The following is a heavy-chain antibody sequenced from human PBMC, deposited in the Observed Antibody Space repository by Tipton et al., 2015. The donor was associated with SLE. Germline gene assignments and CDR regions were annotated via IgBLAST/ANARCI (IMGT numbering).Heavy chain of an antibody. J-gene: IGHJ2*01. D-gene: IGHD6-13*01. V-gene: IGHV3-48*01. CDR3: ARQSIAAAGSYGYWYFDL. CDR1: GFTFSDSS. CDR2: ISSTSYTI. Sequence: SLRLSCEASGFTFSDSSMNWVRQAPGRGLEWVSYISSTSYTIYYADSVKGRFTISRDNAKNSLYLQMNSLRAEDTAVYYCARQSIAAAGSYGYWYFDLWGRGTLVTVSS.